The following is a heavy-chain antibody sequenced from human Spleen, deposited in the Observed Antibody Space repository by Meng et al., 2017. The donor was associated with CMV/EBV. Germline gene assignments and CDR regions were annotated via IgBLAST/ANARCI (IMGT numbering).Heavy chain of an antibody. CDR2: INPNSGGT. CDR1: GYTFTGYY. J-gene: IGHJ4*02. V-gene: IGHV1-2*02. D-gene: IGHD3-3*01. Sequence: ASVKVSCKASGYTFTGYYMHWVRQAPGQGLEWMGWINPNSGGTNYAQKFQGRVTMTRDTSISTAYMELRRLRSDDTAVYYCSRIPLFGVVIDYWGQGTLVTVSS. CDR3: SRIPLFGVVIDY.